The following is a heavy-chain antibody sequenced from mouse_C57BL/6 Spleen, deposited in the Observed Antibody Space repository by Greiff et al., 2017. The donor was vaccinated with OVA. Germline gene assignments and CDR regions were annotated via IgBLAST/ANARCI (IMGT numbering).Heavy chain of an antibody. CDR1: GFTFNTYA. D-gene: IGHD1-1*02. CDR3: VRDPGAYYYAMDY. J-gene: IGHJ4*01. CDR2: ISSKSSNYAT. Sequence: EVQLQESGGGLVQPKGSLKLSCAASGFTFNTYAMHWVRQAPGTGLEWVARISSKSSNYATYYADSVKDRFTISRDDSQSMLYLQMNNLKTEDTAMYYCVRDPGAYYYAMDYWGQGTSVTVSS. V-gene: IGHV10-3*01.